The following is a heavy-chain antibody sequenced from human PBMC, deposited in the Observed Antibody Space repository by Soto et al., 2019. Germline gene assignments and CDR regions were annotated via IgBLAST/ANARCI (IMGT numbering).Heavy chain of an antibody. V-gene: IGHV1-8*01. J-gene: IGHJ4*02. CDR2: MNPNSGNT. D-gene: IGHD3-3*01. CDR1: GYTFTSYD. Sequence: ASVKVSCKASGYTFTSYDINWVRQASGQGLEWMGWMNPNSGNTGYAQEFQGRVTMTRNTSISTASMELTSLRSEDTAVYYCARGWDLWSGHRLDYWGQGTLVTVSS. CDR3: ARGWDLWSGHRLDY.